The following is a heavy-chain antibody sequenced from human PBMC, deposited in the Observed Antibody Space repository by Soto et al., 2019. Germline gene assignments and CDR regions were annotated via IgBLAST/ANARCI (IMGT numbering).Heavy chain of an antibody. V-gene: IGHV1-58*01. CDR3: AAGPYYCDSSGYYPLYYYYYGMDV. D-gene: IGHD3-22*01. Sequence: SVKVSCKASGFTFTSSAVQWVRQARGQRLEWIGWIVVGSGNTNYAQKFQERVTITRDMSTSTAYMELSSLRSEDTAVYYCAAGPYYCDSSGYYPLYYYYYGMDVWGQGTTVTVSS. CDR2: IVVGSGNT. CDR1: GFTFTSSA. J-gene: IGHJ6*02.